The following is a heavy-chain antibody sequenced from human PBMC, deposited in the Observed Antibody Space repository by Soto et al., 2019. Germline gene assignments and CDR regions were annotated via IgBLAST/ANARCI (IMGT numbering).Heavy chain of an antibody. Sequence: QVQLVQSGAEVKKPGSSVKVSCKASGGTFSSLAISWVRQAPGQGLEWMGGLVPVFGTANYAQKFQDRVTITAEKSTSTSYLELSSLRSEETAVYYCARRPGVFDYWGQGTLVTVSS. CDR1: GGTFSSLA. CDR2: LVPVFGTA. J-gene: IGHJ4*02. CDR3: ARRPGVFDY. V-gene: IGHV1-69*06. D-gene: IGHD3-10*01.